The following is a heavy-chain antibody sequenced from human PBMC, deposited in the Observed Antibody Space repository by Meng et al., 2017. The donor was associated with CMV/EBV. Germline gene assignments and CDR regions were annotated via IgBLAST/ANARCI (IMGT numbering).Heavy chain of an antibody. CDR1: GFTFSSYS. V-gene: IGHV3-21*01. CDR3: ARDGQLLST. D-gene: IGHD2-2*01. J-gene: IGHJ5*02. Sequence: GESLKISCAASGFTFSSYSMNWVRQAPGKGLEWVSSISSSSSYIYYADSVKGRFTISRDNAKNSLYLQMNSLRAEDTAVYYCARDGQLLSTWGQGTLVTAPQ. CDR2: ISSSSSYI.